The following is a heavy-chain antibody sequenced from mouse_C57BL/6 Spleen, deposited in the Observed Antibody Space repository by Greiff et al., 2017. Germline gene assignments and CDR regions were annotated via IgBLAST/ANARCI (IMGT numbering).Heavy chain of an antibody. J-gene: IGHJ3*01. Sequence: VKLQQSGAELVKPGASVKISCKASGYAFSSYWMNWVKQRPGKGLEWIGQIYPGDGDTNYNGKFKGKATLTADKSSSTAYMQLSSLTSEDSAVYFCARATVVASGWFAYWGQGTLVTVSA. D-gene: IGHD1-1*01. CDR3: ARATVVASGWFAY. CDR2: IYPGDGDT. V-gene: IGHV1-80*01. CDR1: GYAFSSYW.